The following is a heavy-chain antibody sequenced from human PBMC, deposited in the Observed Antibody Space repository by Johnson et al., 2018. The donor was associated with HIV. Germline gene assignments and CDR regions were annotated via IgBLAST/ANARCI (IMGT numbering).Heavy chain of an antibody. CDR1: GFTLSYYG. D-gene: IGHD7-27*01. CDR2: ISNDGSNK. J-gene: IGHJ3*02. CDR3: ARDLDWGRQSGAFDI. V-gene: IGHV3-30*03. Sequence: QVQLVESGGGVVQPGRSLRLSCAASGFTLSYYGVHWVRQAPGKGLEWVAVISNDGSNKQYVESVKGRFTISRDNSKKMVNLQMNSLRAEDTALYYCARDLDWGRQSGAFDIWGQGTMVTVSS.